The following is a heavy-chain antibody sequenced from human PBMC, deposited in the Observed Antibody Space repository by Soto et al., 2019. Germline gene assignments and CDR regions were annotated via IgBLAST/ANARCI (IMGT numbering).Heavy chain of an antibody. CDR1: GYTFTSYG. J-gene: IGHJ6*03. D-gene: IGHD1-1*01. CDR3: ARAGPEPYHYYYYYMDV. Sequence: ASVKVSCKASGYTFTSYGISWVRQAPGQGLEWMGWISAYNGNTNYAQKLQGRVTMTTDTSTSTAYMELRSLRSDDTAVYYCARAGPEPYHYYYYYMDVWGKGTTVTVSS. V-gene: IGHV1-18*01. CDR2: ISAYNGNT.